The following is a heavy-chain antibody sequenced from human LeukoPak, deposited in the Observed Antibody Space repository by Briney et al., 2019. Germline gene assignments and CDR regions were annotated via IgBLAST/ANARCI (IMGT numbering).Heavy chain of an antibody. CDR2: IIPIFGTA. V-gene: IGHV1-69*13. J-gene: IGHJ4*02. CDR3: AKGPPEAPHIQLWFWVY. CDR1: GGTFSSYA. Sequence: ASVKVSCKASGGTFSSYAISWVRQAPGQGLEWMGGIIPIFGTANYAQKFQGRVTITADESTSTAYMELSSLRSEDTAVYYCAKGPPEAPHIQLWFWVYWGQETLVTVSS. D-gene: IGHD5-18*01.